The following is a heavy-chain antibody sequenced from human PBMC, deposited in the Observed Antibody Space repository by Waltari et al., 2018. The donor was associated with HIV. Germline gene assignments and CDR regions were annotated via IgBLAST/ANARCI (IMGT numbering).Heavy chain of an antibody. J-gene: IGHJ5*02. CDR2: IYTSGST. Sequence: QVQLQESGPGLVNPSQNLSLTCTVSGGPISTGSYHWSWIRQPAGKGLALIGRIYTSGSTNYNPSLKSRVTISVDTSKNQFSLKLRSVTAADTAVYYCARAYYDFWSGTGSSGNWFDPWGQGTLVTVSS. D-gene: IGHD3-3*01. V-gene: IGHV4-61*02. CDR1: GGPISTGSYH. CDR3: ARAYYDFWSGTGSSGNWFDP.